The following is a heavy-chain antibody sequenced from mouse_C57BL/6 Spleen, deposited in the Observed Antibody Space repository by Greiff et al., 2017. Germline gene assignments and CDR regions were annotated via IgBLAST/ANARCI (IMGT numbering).Heavy chain of an antibody. V-gene: IGHV1-82*01. CDR3: ARTRIYYDYSYYFDY. D-gene: IGHD2-4*01. J-gene: IGHJ2*01. CDR2: IYPGDGDT. Sequence: QVQLQQSGPELVKPGASVKISCKASGYAFSSSWMNWVKQRPGKGLEWIGRIYPGDGDTNYNGKFKGKATLTADKSSSTAYMQLSSLTSEDSAVYFCARTRIYYDYSYYFDYWGQGTTLTVSS. CDR1: GYAFSSSW.